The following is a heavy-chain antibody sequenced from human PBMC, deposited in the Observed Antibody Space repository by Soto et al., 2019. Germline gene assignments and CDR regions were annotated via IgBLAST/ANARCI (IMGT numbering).Heavy chain of an antibody. Sequence: PGGSLRLACAASGFSFSGYAMSWVRQAPGEELEWVSTITFNSVSTLYADSVRGRFTISRDNSKNTLYLQMNSLRAEDTAVYYCTKVYCTSASCSYFDYWGQGTLVTVSS. CDR2: ITFNSVST. J-gene: IGHJ4*02. CDR3: TKVYCTSASCSYFDY. CDR1: GFSFSGYA. V-gene: IGHV3-23*01. D-gene: IGHD2-2*01.